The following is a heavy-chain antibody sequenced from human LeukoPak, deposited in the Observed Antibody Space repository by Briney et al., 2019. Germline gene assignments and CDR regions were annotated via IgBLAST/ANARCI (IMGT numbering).Heavy chain of an antibody. J-gene: IGHJ5*02. D-gene: IGHD1-26*01. V-gene: IGHV4-30-4*01. CDR2: IYYSGST. CDR3: ARDRKGATDWFDP. Sequence: PSQTLSLTCTVSGGSISSGDYYWSWIRQPPGKGLEWIGYIYYSGSTYYNPSLKSRVTISVDTSKNQFSLKLSSVTAADTAVYYCARDRKGATDWFDPWGQGTLVTVSS. CDR1: GGSISSGDYY.